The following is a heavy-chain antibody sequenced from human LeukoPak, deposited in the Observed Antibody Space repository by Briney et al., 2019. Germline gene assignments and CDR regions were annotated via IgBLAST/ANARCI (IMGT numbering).Heavy chain of an antibody. CDR1: GYSFTSYW. Sequence: GESLQISCKGSGYSFTSYWIGCVRQLPGKGLEWMGIIYPGDSDTRYSPSFQGQVTISADKSISTAYLQWSSLKASDTAMYYCASPVPGASTNAFDIWGQGTMVTVSS. CDR3: ASPVPGASTNAFDI. V-gene: IGHV5-51*01. J-gene: IGHJ3*02. D-gene: IGHD3-10*01. CDR2: IYPGDSDT.